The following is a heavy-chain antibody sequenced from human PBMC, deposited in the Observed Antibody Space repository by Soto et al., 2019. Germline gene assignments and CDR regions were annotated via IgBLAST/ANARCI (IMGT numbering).Heavy chain of an antibody. CDR1: GFTFSSYS. D-gene: IGHD1-26*01. CDR3: AREGREEGGAPLYISVSAF. J-gene: IGHJ6*03. V-gene: IGHV3-48*02. CDR2: ISSSSSTI. Sequence: GGSLRLSYAASGFTFSSYSMNWVRQAPGKGLEWVSYISSSSSTIYYADSVKGRFTISRDNAKNSLYLQMNSLRDEDTAVYYCAREGREEGGAPLYISVSAFWGNGTPVPVS.